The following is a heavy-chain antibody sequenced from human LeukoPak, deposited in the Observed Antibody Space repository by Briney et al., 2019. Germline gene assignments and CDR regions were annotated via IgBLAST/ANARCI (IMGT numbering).Heavy chain of an antibody. Sequence: GGSLRLSCAASGVTFSSLWMTWVRQAPGKGLEWVANINPDGSVKNYVDSMRGRFTISRDNAKNSLYLQMNSLRADDTAVYYCARDRGHNSFDYWGQGTLVTVSS. CDR1: GVTFSSLW. CDR2: INPDGSVK. J-gene: IGHJ4*02. V-gene: IGHV3-7*01. D-gene: IGHD3-10*01. CDR3: ARDRGHNSFDY.